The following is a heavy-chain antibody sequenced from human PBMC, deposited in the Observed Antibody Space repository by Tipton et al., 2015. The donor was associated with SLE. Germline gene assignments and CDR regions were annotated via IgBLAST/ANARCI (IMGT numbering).Heavy chain of an antibody. J-gene: IGHJ4*02. V-gene: IGHV4-31*03. Sequence: TLSLTCNVSGGSISSTSYYWSWIRHHPGKGLEWIGYIFYSGNTYYSPSLKSRLNISVDTSKNRFSLNLSSVTAADTAVYYCARSRGAAGGNFDCWGQGTLVTVSS. CDR3: ARSRGAAGGNFDC. CDR2: IFYSGNT. CDR1: GGSISSTSYY. D-gene: IGHD6-13*01.